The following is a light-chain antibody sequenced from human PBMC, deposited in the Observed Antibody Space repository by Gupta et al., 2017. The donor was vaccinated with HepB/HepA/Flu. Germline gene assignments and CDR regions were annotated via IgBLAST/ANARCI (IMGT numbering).Light chain of an antibody. J-gene: IGLJ2*01. CDR2: QDS. Sequence: SYELTQPPSVSVSPGQTASITCSGDKLGDKYACWYQQKPGQSPVLVIYQDSKRPSGIPERFSGSNSGNKATLTISGTQAMDEADYYCQAWDSSTAAVVFGGGTKLTVL. CDR1: KLGDKY. CDR3: QAWDSSTAAVV. V-gene: IGLV3-1*01.